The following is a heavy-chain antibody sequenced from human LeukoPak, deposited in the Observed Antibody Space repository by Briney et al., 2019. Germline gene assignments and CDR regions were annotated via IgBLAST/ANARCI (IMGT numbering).Heavy chain of an antibody. Sequence: PSETLSLTCTVSGGSISSYYWGWIRQPPGKGLEWIGSIYHSGSTYYNPSLKSRVTISVDTSKNQFSLKLSSVTAADTAVYYCARDKTRFLEWSLDAFDIWGQGTMVTVSS. V-gene: IGHV4-38-2*02. D-gene: IGHD3-3*01. CDR1: GGSISSYY. J-gene: IGHJ3*02. CDR3: ARDKTRFLEWSLDAFDI. CDR2: IYHSGST.